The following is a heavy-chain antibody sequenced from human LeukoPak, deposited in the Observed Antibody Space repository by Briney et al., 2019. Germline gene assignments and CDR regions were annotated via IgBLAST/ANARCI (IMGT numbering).Heavy chain of an antibody. CDR2: ISSNGATT. CDR1: GFTFSSFA. CDR3: AKATGSYPSNPFDY. D-gene: IGHD1-26*01. V-gene: IGHV3-64*04. Sequence: GRSLRLSCSASGFTFSSFAMHWVRQAPGKGLEYVSAISSNGATTYYADSVKGRFTISRDISKSTLFLQMNSLRVEDTAVYYCAKATGSYPSNPFDYWGQGTLVTVSS. J-gene: IGHJ4*02.